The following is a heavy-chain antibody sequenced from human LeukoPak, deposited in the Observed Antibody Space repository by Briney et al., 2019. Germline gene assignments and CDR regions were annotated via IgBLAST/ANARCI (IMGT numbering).Heavy chain of an antibody. CDR1: GGTFSSYA. Sequence: GASVKVSCKASGGTFSSYAISWVRQAPGQGLEWMGGIIPIFGTANHAQKFQGGVTITADESTSTAYMELSSLRSEDTAVYYCARVEGYYYMDVWGKGTTVTVSS. CDR2: IIPIFGTA. J-gene: IGHJ6*03. CDR3: ARVEGYYYMDV. V-gene: IGHV1-69*13.